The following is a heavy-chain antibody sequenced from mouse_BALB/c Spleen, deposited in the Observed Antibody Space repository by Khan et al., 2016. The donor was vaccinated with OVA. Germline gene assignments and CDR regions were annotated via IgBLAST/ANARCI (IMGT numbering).Heavy chain of an antibody. CDR2: IDPPNDDS. CDR1: GFNIKDTY. V-gene: IGHV14-3*02. Sequence: VQLQQSGAELVKPGASVNLSCSASGFNIKDTYIHWVKQRPEQGLEWIGRIDPPNDDSKFGPKFQDKATLTADTSSNTAYMQLTSLTSEDSAGYYCATLYGSPFAYWGQGTPVSVSS. D-gene: IGHD2-1*01. CDR3: ATLYGSPFAY. J-gene: IGHJ3*01.